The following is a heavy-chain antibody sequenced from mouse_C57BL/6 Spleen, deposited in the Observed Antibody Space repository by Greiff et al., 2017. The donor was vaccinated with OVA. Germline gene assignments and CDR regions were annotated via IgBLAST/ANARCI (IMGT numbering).Heavy chain of an antibody. CDR3: ARPLQLRLLAMDY. D-gene: IGHD3-2*02. CDR2: ISSGSSSI. Sequence: EVHLVESGGGLVKPGGSLKLSCAASGFTFSDYGMHWVRQAPEKGLEWVAYISSGSSSIYYADTVKGRFTISRDNAKNTLFLQMTSLRSEDTAMYYCARPLQLRLLAMDYWGQGTSVTVSS. CDR1: GFTFSDYG. J-gene: IGHJ4*01. V-gene: IGHV5-17*01.